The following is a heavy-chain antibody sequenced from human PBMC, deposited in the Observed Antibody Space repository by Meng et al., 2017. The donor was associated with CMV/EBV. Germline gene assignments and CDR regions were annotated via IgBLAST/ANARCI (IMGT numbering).Heavy chain of an antibody. D-gene: IGHD3-10*01. CDR1: GFTFSSYS. Sequence: EVQLVESGGGLVKPGGSLRLSCAASGFTFSSYSMNWVRQAPGKGLEWVSSISSSSSYIYYADSVKGRFTISRDNAKNSLYLQMNSLRAEDTAVYYCARVGTGDYGSGMGPPSDFDYRGQGTLVTVSS. J-gene: IGHJ4*02. V-gene: IGHV3-21*01. CDR3: ARVGTGDYGSGMGPPSDFDY. CDR2: ISSSSSYI.